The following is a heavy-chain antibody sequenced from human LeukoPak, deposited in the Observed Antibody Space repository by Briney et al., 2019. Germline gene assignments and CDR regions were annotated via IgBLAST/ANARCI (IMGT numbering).Heavy chain of an antibody. J-gene: IGHJ4*02. CDR3: TRNSGWYGIS. CDR1: GFTFSSYG. V-gene: IGHV3-23*01. D-gene: IGHD6-19*01. CDR2: ITSDSRGI. Sequence: GGSLRLSRVASGFTFSSYGMSWVRQAPGKGLEWVSGITSDSRGIYYADSVKGRFTIYRDNSKMTLYLQMDSLGVEDTAVYYCTRNSGWYGISWGQGTLVTVSS.